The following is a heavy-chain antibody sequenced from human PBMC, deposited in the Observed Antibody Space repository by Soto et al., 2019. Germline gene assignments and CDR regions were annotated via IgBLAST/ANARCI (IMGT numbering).Heavy chain of an antibody. CDR1: GWSFSGYY. V-gene: IGHV4-34*01. CDR3: ARGGAGTTFFQFYYYMDV. J-gene: IGHJ6*03. D-gene: IGHD1-7*01. CDR2: INHSGST. Sequence: PSETLSLTCAVYGWSFSGYYWSWIRQPPGKGLEWIGEINHSGSTNYNPSLKSRVTISVDTSKNQFSLKLSSVTAADTAVYYCARGGAGTTFFQFYYYMDVWGKGATVT.